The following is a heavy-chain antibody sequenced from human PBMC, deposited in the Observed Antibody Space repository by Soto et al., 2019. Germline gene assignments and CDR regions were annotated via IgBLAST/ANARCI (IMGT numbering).Heavy chain of an antibody. CDR3: ARDGIGGTVFRGFCDY. Sequence: QKYLVESGGGVVQPGGSLSLSCVPPGFNFRAYAMHGVRQAPGRGLGWVAVIWYDGRNKNYEDSVKGRFTISRDNSKNMLYLQMDSLRAEDTAVYYCARDGIGGTVFRGFCDYWGQGTLVTVSS. J-gene: IGHJ4*02. CDR1: GFNFRAYA. CDR2: IWYDGRNK. V-gene: IGHV3-33*01. D-gene: IGHD1-7*01.